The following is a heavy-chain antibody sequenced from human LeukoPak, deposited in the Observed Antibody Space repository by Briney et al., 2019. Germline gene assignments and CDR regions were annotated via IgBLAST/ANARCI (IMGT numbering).Heavy chain of an antibody. Sequence: GGSLRLSCAASGVTVSSYGMPWVRQAPGKGLEWVSYMSSSGSAIYYADSVKGRFTISRDNAKSSLFLQMNSLRDEDTAVYYCARDQVLGGYDVYHYGMDVWGQGTTVTVS. CDR3: ARDQVLGGYDVYHYGMDV. CDR1: GVTVSSYG. V-gene: IGHV3-48*03. CDR2: MSSSGSAI. D-gene: IGHD5-12*01. J-gene: IGHJ6*02.